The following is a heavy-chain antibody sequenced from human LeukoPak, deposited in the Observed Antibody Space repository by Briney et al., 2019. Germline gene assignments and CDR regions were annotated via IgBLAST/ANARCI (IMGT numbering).Heavy chain of an antibody. CDR3: ARSSLYYYYMDV. J-gene: IGHJ6*03. CDR2: ISAYNGNT. CDR1: GYTFTGYY. V-gene: IGHV1-18*04. Sequence: GASVKVSCKASGYTFTGYYMHWVRQAPGQGLEWMGWISAYNGNTNYAQKLQGRVTMTTDTSTSTAYMELRSLRSDDTAVYYCARSSLYYYYMDVWGKGTTVTVSS.